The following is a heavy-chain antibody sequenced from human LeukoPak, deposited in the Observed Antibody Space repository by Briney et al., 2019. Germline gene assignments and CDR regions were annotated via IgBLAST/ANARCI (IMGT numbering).Heavy chain of an antibody. V-gene: IGHV1-18*01. CDR1: GYTFTSYG. CDR2: ISTYNGNT. J-gene: IGHJ4*02. CDR3: ARDMKSIAAVGTFYY. D-gene: IGHD6-13*01. Sequence: ASVKVSCKASGYTFTSYGISWVRQAPGQGLEWMGWISTYNGNTNYAQKLQGRVIMTTDTSTSTAYMELRSLRSDDTAVYYCARDMKSIAAVGTFYYWGQGTLVTVSS.